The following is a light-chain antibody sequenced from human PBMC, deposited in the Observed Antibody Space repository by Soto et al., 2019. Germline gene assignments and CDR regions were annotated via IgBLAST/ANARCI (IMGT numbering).Light chain of an antibody. CDR3: QQANSFPLT. CDR2: ASS. V-gene: IGKV1-12*01. Sequence: DIQMTQSPSSVSASVGDRVTITCRASQDINNKLAWYQQKPGQAPNLLIYASSSLRSGVPSRFSGSGSGTDFTLTISSLQPEDFATYYCQQANSFPLTFGGGTNVEIK. CDR1: QDINNK. J-gene: IGKJ4*01.